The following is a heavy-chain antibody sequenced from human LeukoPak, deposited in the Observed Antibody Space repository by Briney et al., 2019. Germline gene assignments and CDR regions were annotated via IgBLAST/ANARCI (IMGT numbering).Heavy chain of an antibody. J-gene: IGHJ4*02. V-gene: IGHV3-33*01. CDR2: IWYDGSTK. Sequence: GGSLRLSCAASGFPFSSYGIHWVRQGPGKGLEWVAVIWYDGSTKYYADSVKGRFTISRDNSKNTLYLQMNSLRAEDTAVYFCARSQSSSLIDYWGLGTLVTVSS. D-gene: IGHD6-13*01. CDR1: GFPFSSYG. CDR3: ARSQSSSLIDY.